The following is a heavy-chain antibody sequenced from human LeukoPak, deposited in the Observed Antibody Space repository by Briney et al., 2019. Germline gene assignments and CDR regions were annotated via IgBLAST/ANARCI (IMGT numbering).Heavy chain of an antibody. Sequence: ASVKVSCKASGGTFSSYAISWVRQAPGQGLEWMEGIIPIFGTANYAQKFQGRVTITTDESTSTAYMELSSLRSEDTAVYYCARVVGIAAAGIKGDWFNPWGQGTLVTVSS. CDR2: IIPIFGTA. CDR3: ARVVGIAAAGIKGDWFNP. J-gene: IGHJ5*02. CDR1: GGTFSSYA. V-gene: IGHV1-69*05. D-gene: IGHD6-13*01.